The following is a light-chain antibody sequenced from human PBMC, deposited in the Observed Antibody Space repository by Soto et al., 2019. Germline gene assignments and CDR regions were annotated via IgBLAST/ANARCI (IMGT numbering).Light chain of an antibody. CDR2: YDS. Sequence: SYELTQPPSVSVAPGKTARITCGGNNIGSKSVHWYQQKPGQAAVLVIYYDSDRPSGIPERFSGPNSGNTATLTISRVEAGDEAEYYCHVWDSSSDHVVFGGETKVTVL. V-gene: IGLV3-21*04. CDR3: HVWDSSSDHVV. CDR1: NIGSKS. J-gene: IGLJ2*01.